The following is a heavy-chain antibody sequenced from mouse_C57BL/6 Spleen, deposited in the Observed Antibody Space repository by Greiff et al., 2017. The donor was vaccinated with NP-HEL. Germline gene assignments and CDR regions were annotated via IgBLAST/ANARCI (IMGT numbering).Heavy chain of an antibody. CDR3: ARSRVTTVGDY. J-gene: IGHJ4*01. V-gene: IGHV1-80*01. CDR2: IYPGDGDT. D-gene: IGHD1-1*01. Sequence: QVQLQQPGAELVKPGASVKISCKASGYAFSSYWMNWVKQRPGKGLEWIGQIYPGDGDTNYNGKFKGKATLTADKSSSTAYMQLSSLTSEDSAVYFCARSRVTTVGDYWGQGTSVTVSS. CDR1: GYAFSSYW.